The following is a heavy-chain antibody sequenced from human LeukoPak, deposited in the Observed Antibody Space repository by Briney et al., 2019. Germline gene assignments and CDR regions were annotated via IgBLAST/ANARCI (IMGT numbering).Heavy chain of an antibody. CDR3: ARDGDGRSTSPFDY. CDR2: IKQDGSEK. V-gene: IGHV3-7*01. J-gene: IGHJ4*02. D-gene: IGHD2-2*01. Sequence: GGSLRLSCADSGFTFSSYWMSWVRQAPGKGLEWVANIKQDGSEKYYVDSVKGRFTISRDNAKKSLYLQMNSSRAEDTAVYYCARDGDGRSTSPFDYWGQGTLVTVSS. CDR1: GFTFSSYW.